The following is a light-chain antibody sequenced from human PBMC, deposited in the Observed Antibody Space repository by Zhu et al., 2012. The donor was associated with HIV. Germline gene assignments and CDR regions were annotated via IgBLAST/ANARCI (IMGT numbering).Light chain of an antibody. Sequence: EIVLTQSPGTLSLSPGERATLSCRASQSISSTYLAWYQQKPGQAPRLLIYGASSRATGIPDFTLTISRLEPEDFAVYYCQQYNYSPRTFGQGTKVEI. V-gene: IGKV3-20*01. J-gene: IGKJ1*01. CDR1: QSISSTY. CDR2: GAS. CDR3: QQYNYSPRT.